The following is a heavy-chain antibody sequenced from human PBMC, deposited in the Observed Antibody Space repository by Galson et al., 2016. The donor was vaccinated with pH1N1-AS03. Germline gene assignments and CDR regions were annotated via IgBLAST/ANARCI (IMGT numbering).Heavy chain of an antibody. V-gene: IGHV3-7*01. CDR2: IKEDGSEK. CDR3: ARYGSSPWFDP. CDR1: GFTFGSYW. D-gene: IGHD6-6*01. J-gene: IGHJ5*02. Sequence: SLRLSCAASGFTFGSYWMSWVRQAPGKGLEWEANIKEDGSEKSYVDSVKGRFTISRDNSKNSLYLQMNSLRVEDTALYYCARYGSSPWFDPWGQGTLVTVSS.